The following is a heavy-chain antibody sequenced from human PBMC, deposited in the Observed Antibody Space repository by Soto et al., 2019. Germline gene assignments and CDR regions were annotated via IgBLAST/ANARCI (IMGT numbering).Heavy chain of an antibody. Sequence: QLQLQESGSGLVRPSQTLSLTCAVSGGSISSGGYSWNWIRQPPGKGLEWIGYIYHSGSTLYNPSLKSRGTISVDKSKNQFSLQLTSVTAADPAVSYCARDQLEGNWFDPWGQGTLVTVSS. J-gene: IGHJ5*02. CDR3: ARDQLEGNWFDP. D-gene: IGHD1-1*01. CDR2: IYHSGST. V-gene: IGHV4-30-2*01. CDR1: GGSISSGGYS.